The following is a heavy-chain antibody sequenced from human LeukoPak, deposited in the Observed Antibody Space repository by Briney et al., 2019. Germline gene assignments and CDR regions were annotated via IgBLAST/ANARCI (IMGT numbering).Heavy chain of an antibody. CDR1: GFSFSSYW. D-gene: IGHD1-26*01. V-gene: IGHV3-7*03. Sequence: GGSLRLSCAASGFSFSSYWMSWVRQAPGKGLEWVANIKQDGSEIYYVDYVKGRFTISRDNAKNSLYLQMNSLRAEDTAVYYCATHPSIVGATLECDYWGQGTLVTVSS. CDR2: IKQDGSEI. J-gene: IGHJ4*02. CDR3: ATHPSIVGATLECDY.